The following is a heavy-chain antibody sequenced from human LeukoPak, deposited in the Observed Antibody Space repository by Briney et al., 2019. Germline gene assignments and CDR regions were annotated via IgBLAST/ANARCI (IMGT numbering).Heavy chain of an antibody. V-gene: IGHV1-18*01. J-gene: IGHJ4*02. Sequence: GASVKVSCKASGYTLTSYGISWVRQAPGRGLEWMGWISAYNGNTNYAQKLQGRVTMTTDTSTSTAYMELRSLRSDDTAVYYCARGQGFCTGGVCYMSYFDYWGQGTLVTVSS. D-gene: IGHD2-8*02. CDR3: ARGQGFCTGGVCYMSYFDY. CDR2: ISAYNGNT. CDR1: GYTLTSYG.